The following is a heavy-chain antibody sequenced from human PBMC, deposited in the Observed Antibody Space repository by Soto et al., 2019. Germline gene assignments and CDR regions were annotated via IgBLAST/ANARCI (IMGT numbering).Heavy chain of an antibody. V-gene: IGHV3-15*01. CDR2: IKSKTDGGTT. CDR1: GLPFTSFG. Sequence: GGSLRLSCAASGLPFTSFGIHWVRQAPGKGLEWVGRIKSKTDGGTTDYAAPVKGRFTISRDDSKNTLYLQMNSLKTEDTAVYYCTSQWELLVPYWGQGTLVTVSS. D-gene: IGHD1-26*01. J-gene: IGHJ4*02. CDR3: TSQWELLVPY.